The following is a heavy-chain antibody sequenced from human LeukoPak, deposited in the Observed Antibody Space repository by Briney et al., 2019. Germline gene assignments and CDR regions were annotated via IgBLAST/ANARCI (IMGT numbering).Heavy chain of an antibody. CDR2: INPNSGGT. D-gene: IGHD4-23*01. J-gene: IGHJ4*02. V-gene: IGHV1-2*02. CDR1: GYTFTGYY. Sequence: GASVKVSCKASGYTFTGYYMHWVRQAPGQGLEWMGWINPNSGGTNYAQKFQGRVTMTRDTSITTAYLELSSLRSDDTAVYYCARAPAGGPFDNWGQGTLVTVSS. CDR3: ARAPAGGPFDN.